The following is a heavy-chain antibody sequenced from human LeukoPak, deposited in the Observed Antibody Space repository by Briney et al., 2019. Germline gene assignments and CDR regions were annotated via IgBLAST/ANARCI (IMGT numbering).Heavy chain of an antibody. Sequence: SETLSLTCAVYGGSFSGYYWSWIRQPPGKGLEWIGEINHSGSTNYNPSLKSRVTISVDTSKNQFSLKLSSASAADTAVSYCAVAGTNLSTDYWGQGTLVTVSS. J-gene: IGHJ4*02. CDR2: INHSGST. V-gene: IGHV4-34*01. CDR1: GGSFSGYY. CDR3: AVAGTNLSTDY. D-gene: IGHD6-19*01.